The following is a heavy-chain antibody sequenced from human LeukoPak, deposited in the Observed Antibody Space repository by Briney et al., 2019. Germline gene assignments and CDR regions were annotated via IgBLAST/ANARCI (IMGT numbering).Heavy chain of an antibody. J-gene: IGHJ3*01. V-gene: IGHV3-23*01. CDR2: ISGSGTST. CDR3: EKVDSSERSGIWTAFDV. Sequence: GGSLRLSCAASGFSIRLYVMSWVRQAPGKGLEWVSDISGSGTSTHYADSVKGRFTISRDNSKKTLNLQMKSLTAEHTAVYYCEKVDSSERSGIWTAFDVWGRATMVTVSS. CDR1: GFSIRLYV. D-gene: IGHD3-3*01.